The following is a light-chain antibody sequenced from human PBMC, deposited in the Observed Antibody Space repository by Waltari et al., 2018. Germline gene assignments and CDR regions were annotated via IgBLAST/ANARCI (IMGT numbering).Light chain of an antibody. CDR3: QSYDISLSGYV. Sequence: QSVLTQPPSVSGAPGQRVTLSCTGSSSNIGAGYDVHWHQHLPGTAPKLLIHGNSNLPSGVPDRFACSKSGTSASRAITGLQADDEADYYCQSYDISLSGYVFGTGTKVTVL. V-gene: IGLV1-40*01. CDR1: SSNIGAGYD. J-gene: IGLJ1*01. CDR2: GNS.